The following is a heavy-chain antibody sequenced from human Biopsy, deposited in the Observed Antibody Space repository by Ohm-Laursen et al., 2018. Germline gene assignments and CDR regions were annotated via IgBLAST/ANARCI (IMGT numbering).Heavy chain of an antibody. CDR2: IIPMFGTA. D-gene: IGHD1-26*01. Sequence: ASVKVSCKVSGGTFINYAISWVRQAPGQGLEWMGGIIPMFGTANYAQMFQGRVTISAGESTSTSYMELSSLTTEDTAIYYCARGPHSGSHSCFDYWGQGTLVTVSS. V-gene: IGHV1-69*13. CDR3: ARGPHSGSHSCFDY. CDR1: GGTFINYA. J-gene: IGHJ4*02.